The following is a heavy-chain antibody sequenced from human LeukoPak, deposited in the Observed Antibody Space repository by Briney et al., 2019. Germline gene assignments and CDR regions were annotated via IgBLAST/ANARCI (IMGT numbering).Heavy chain of an antibody. CDR3: ARALEMTTLDY. J-gene: IGHJ4*02. CDR1: GGSISSGDYY. D-gene: IGHD5-24*01. CDR2: IYYSGST. V-gene: IGHV4-30-4*08. Sequence: SETLSLTRTVSGGSISSGDYYWSWIRQPPGKGLEWIGYIYYSGSTYYNPSLKSRVTISVDTSKNQFSLKLSSVTAADTAVYYCARALEMTTLDYWGQGTLVTVSS.